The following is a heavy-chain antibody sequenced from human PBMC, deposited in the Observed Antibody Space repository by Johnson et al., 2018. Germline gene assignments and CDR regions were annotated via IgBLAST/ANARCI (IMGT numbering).Heavy chain of an antibody. CDR3: ARAGPVLSGTVYFGALDF. J-gene: IGHJ3*01. CDR1: GYIFSNYA. V-gene: IGHV1-3*01. Sequence: QVQLVESGAEVKKPGAAXRLSCKSSGYIFSNYAMHWVRQAPGQRPEGMGWINSDKLSAYSQKFQGRVALTWETAASTVYLDLSSLRSEDTAVYYCARAGPVLSGTVYFGALDFWGRGTLVTVSS. CDR2: INSDKLS. D-gene: IGHD1-26*01.